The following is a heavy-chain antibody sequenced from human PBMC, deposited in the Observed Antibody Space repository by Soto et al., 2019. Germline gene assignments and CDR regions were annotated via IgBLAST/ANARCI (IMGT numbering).Heavy chain of an antibody. J-gene: IGHJ6*02. V-gene: IGHV1-69*12. CDR3: ARELAATPAYYYGMDV. CDR1: GGTFSSYA. CDR2: IIPLFGTA. Sequence: QVQLVQSGAEVKKPGSSVKVSCKASGGTFSSYAISWVRQAPGQGLEWMGGIIPLFGTANYAQKFQGRATITANEPTSTAYMELSSLRSEDTAVYYCARELAATPAYYYGMDVWGHGATVTVS. D-gene: IGHD2-15*01.